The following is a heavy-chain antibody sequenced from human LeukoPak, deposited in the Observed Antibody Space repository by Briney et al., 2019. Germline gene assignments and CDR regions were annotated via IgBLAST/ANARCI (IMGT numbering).Heavy chain of an antibody. V-gene: IGHV4-34*01. J-gene: IGHJ4*02. CDR1: GFTFNNYE. D-gene: IGHD1-7*01. CDR3: ARGSPWNYVFVPYDPPQYFDY. Sequence: GSLRLSCGASGFTFNNYEMNWIRQPPGKGLEWIGEINDTGSTNYNPSLKSRVTISVDTSKNQFSLKLSSVTAADTAVYYCARGSPWNYVFVPYDPPQYFDYWGQGTLVTVSS. CDR2: INDTGST.